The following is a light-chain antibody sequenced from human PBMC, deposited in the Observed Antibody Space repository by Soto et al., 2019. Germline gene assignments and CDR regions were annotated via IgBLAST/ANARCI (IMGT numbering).Light chain of an antibody. Sequence: EIVLTQSPGTLSLSPGERATLSCSASQSVSSSYLAWYQQKPGQAPRLIIYGASSRAIGIPDRFSGSGSGTEFNLTISRREPEEFAVDYWQPYGSSLFTFGPGTKVDLK. CDR3: QPYGSSLFT. CDR1: QSVSSSY. CDR2: GAS. J-gene: IGKJ3*01. V-gene: IGKV3-20*01.